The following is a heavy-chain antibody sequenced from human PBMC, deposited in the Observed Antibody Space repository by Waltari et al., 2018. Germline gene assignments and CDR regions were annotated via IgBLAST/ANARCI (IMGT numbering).Heavy chain of an antibody. CDR1: GGSFSGYY. D-gene: IGHD1-26*01. CDR2: INHSGST. V-gene: IGHV4-34*01. Sequence: QVQLQQWGAGLLKPSETLSLTCAVHGGSFSGYYWSWIRQPPGKGLEWIGEINHSGSTNYNPSLKSRVTISVDTSKNQFSLKLSSVTAADTAVYYCARGKGGSLNFDYWGQGTLVTVSS. J-gene: IGHJ4*02. CDR3: ARGKGGSLNFDY.